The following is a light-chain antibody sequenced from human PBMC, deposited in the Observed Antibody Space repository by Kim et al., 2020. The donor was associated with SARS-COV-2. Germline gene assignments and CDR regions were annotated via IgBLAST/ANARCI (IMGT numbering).Light chain of an antibody. V-gene: IGKV4-1*01. CDR3: QQYYSTSLT. Sequence: DIVMTQSPDSLAVSLGERATINCKSSQSVLYSSNNKNYLAWYQQKPGQPPKLLIYWASTRESGVPDRFSGSGSGTDFTLTISSLQAEDVAVYHCQQYYSTSLTFGGGTKVEI. CDR1: QSVLYSSNNKNY. J-gene: IGKJ4*01. CDR2: WAS.